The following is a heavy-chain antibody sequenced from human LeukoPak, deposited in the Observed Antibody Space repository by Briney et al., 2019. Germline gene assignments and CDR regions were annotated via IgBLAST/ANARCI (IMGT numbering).Heavy chain of an antibody. CDR3: ARDRTVYMDV. V-gene: IGHV1-18*01. CDR1: GYTFTSYP. J-gene: IGHJ6*03. CDR2: ITGDNGNT. D-gene: IGHD1-14*01. Sequence: GASVKVSCKASGYTFTSYPINWVRQAPGQEPEWVGWITGDNGNTRYTQKLQGRVTMTTDTSTSTAYMELRSLRSDDTAVYYCARDRTVYMDVWGSGTTVTVSS.